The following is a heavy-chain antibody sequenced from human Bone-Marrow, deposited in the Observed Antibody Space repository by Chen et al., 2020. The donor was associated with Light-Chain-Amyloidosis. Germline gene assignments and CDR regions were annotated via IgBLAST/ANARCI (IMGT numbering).Heavy chain of an antibody. Sequence: EVQLVESGGGLLQRGGSLRLSCAASGFAFSSYAMSWVRQAPGKGLEWVSTSGGSGGSRSYWDSVKCRFTISRDNSKNALFLQMNSRRAEYTAVYYCAKDISYDDILPGYPADAFDIWGQGTMVTVSS. V-gene: IGHV3-23*04. CDR3: AKDISYDDILPGYPADAFDI. CDR2: SGGSGGSR. J-gene: IGHJ3*02. D-gene: IGHD3-9*01. CDR1: GFAFSSYA.